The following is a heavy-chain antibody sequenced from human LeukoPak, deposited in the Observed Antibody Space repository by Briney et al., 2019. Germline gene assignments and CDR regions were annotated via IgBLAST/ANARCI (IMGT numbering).Heavy chain of an antibody. CDR2: IYYSGST. J-gene: IGHJ5*02. CDR3: ASSTQLWPNWFDP. CDR1: GGSFSGYY. D-gene: IGHD3-10*01. Sequence: SETLSLTCAVYGGSFSGYYWSWIRQPPGKGLEWIGYIYYSGSTNYNPSLKSRVTISVDTSKNQFSLKLSSVTAADTAVYYCASSTQLWPNWFDPWGQGTLVTVSS. V-gene: IGHV4-59*01.